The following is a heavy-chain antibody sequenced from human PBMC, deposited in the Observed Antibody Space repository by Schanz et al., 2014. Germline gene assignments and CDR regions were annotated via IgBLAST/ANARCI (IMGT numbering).Heavy chain of an antibody. CDR2: ISHSGGSK. CDR3: AKGMGYCSGGTCYDYYYYGLDV. CDR1: GFTFNSYA. V-gene: IGHV3-23*01. D-gene: IGHD2-15*01. Sequence: DVQLLESGGGLVQPGGSLRLFCAASGFTFNSYAMTWVRQAPGKGLEWVSSISHSGGSKYYADSVKGRFTISRDNSENTLYLQMNSLSADDTAVFYCAKGMGYCSGGTCYDYYYYGLDVWGQGTTVTVSS. J-gene: IGHJ6*02.